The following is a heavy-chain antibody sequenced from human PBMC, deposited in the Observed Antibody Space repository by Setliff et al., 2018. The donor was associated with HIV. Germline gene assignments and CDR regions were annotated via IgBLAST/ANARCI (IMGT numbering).Heavy chain of an antibody. V-gene: IGHV4-61*02. Sequence: PSETLSLTCTVSGGSISSGSYFWTWTRQPAGKGLEWIGRIYTSGSTNYNPSLKSQVTISVDTSKNHFSLKLRSVTAADTAVYYCAQLGMVDDFDYWGQGTLVTVSS. CDR2: IYTSGST. J-gene: IGHJ4*02. CDR3: AQLGMVDDFDY. D-gene: IGHD1-1*01. CDR1: GGSISSGSYF.